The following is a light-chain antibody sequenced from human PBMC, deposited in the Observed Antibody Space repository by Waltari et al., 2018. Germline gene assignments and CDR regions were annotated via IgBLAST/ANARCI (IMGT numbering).Light chain of an antibody. Sequence: QSALTPPASVSGSPGQSIPISCTGTSSAVGRYNLVPWYQQHPGKAPKLMIYEVSKRPSGVSNRFSGSRSGNTASLTISGLQAEDEADYYCCSYAGSSTWVFGGGTKLTVL. CDR3: CSYAGSSTWV. CDR1: SSAVGRYNL. V-gene: IGLV2-23*02. J-gene: IGLJ3*02. CDR2: EVS.